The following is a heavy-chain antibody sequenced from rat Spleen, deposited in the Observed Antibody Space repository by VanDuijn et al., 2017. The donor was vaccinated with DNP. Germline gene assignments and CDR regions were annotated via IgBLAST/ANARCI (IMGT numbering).Heavy chain of an antibody. Sequence: EVQLVESGGGLVQPGRSLKLSCAASGFSFSDSYMAWVRQAPTRGLEWVTSINYDGDKTYYRDSVKGRFTISRDNAKSTLDLQMDSLRSEDTANYYCGRRGGKGLCSKWGQGTLVTVSS. V-gene: IGHV5-20*01. J-gene: IGHJ3*01. CDR2: INYDGDKT. CDR3: GRRGGKGLCSK. D-gene: IGHD3-1*01. CDR1: GFSFSDSY.